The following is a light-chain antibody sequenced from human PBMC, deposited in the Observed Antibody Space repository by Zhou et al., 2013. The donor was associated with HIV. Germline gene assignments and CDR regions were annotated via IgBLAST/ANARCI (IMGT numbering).Light chain of an antibody. Sequence: EIVLTQSPATLSLSPGERATLSCRASQSVARFLAWYQQKPGQAPRLLIYDTSNRATGIPARFSGSGSGTDFTLTISRLEPEDFAVYYCQQYGSSPVTFGPGTKVDMK. CDR3: QQYGSSPVT. V-gene: IGKV3-20*01. J-gene: IGKJ3*01. CDR1: QSVARF. CDR2: DTS.